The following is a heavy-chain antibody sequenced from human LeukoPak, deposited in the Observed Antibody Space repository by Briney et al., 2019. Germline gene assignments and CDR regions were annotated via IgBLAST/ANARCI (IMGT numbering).Heavy chain of an antibody. Sequence: SVKVSCKASGFTSTNFAVQWVRQARGQRLEWIGWIIVGSGATKCAQDFQERVTITRDLSTSTLYMELRSLTSEDTAVYYCAADLSNPRMGASYLDPWGQGTLVTVSP. V-gene: IGHV1-58*01. CDR2: IIVGSGAT. D-gene: IGHD3-16*01. CDR1: GFTSTNFA. J-gene: IGHJ5*02. CDR3: AADLSNPRMGASYLDP.